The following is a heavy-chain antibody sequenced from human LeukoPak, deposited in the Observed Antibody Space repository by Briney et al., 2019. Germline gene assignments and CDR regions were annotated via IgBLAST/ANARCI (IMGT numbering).Heavy chain of an antibody. Sequence: SETLSLTCTVSGYSISSGYYWGWIRQPPGKGLEWIGSIYHSGSTYYNPSLKSRVTISVDTSKNQFSLKLSSVTAADTAVYYCARATRFGESWGQGTLVTVSS. CDR2: IYHSGST. V-gene: IGHV4-38-2*02. CDR3: ARATRFGES. CDR1: GYSISSGYY. J-gene: IGHJ4*02. D-gene: IGHD3-10*01.